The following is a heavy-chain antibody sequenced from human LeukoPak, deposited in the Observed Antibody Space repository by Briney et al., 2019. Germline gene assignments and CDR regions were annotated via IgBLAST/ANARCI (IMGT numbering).Heavy chain of an antibody. D-gene: IGHD2-15*01. J-gene: IGHJ4*02. CDR3: ATYCSGGSCPSYYFDY. CDR1: GGSVSSGGYY. Sequence: SETLSLTCTVSGGSVSSGGYYWSWLRQHPGKGLEWIGYIYYSGSTYYNPSLKSRVTISVDTSKNQFSLKLSSVTAADTAVYYCATYCSGGSCPSYYFDYWGQGTLVTVSS. CDR2: IYYSGST. V-gene: IGHV4-31*03.